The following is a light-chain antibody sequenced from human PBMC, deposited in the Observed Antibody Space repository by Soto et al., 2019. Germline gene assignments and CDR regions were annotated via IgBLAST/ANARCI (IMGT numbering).Light chain of an antibody. J-gene: IGKJ1*01. CDR1: QSISTH. CDR2: AAS. V-gene: IGKV3-15*01. CDR3: QQYYEWPPT. Sequence: EIVMTQSPATLSVSPGERAALSCRASQSISTHLAWYQQRPGQSPRLLISAASSRVAGLSARFSGSGSGTEFTLTITSLQSEDFEVYHCQQYYEWPPTFGQGTTVEI.